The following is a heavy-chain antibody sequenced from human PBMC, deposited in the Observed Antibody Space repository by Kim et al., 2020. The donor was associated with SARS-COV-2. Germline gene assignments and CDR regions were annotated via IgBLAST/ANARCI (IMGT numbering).Heavy chain of an antibody. V-gene: IGHV3-23*01. CDR3: AKVGNWNAFDY. Sequence: YYADSVKGRFTISRDNSKNTLYLQMNSLRAEDTAVYYCAKVGNWNAFDYWGQGTLVTVSS. J-gene: IGHJ4*02. D-gene: IGHD1-1*01.